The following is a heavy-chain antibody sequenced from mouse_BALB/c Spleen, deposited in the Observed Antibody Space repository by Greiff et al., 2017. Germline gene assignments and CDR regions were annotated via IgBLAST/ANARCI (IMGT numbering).Heavy chain of an antibody. CDR2: IWAGGST. CDR1: GFSLTSYG. CDR3: ARDLDYGKEGFAY. Sequence: VKLMESGPGLVAPSQSLSITCTVSGFSLTSYGVHWVRQPPGKGLEWLGVIWAGGSTNYNSALMSRLSISKDNSKSQVFLKMNSLQTDDTAMYYCARDLDYGKEGFAYWGQGTLVTVSA. V-gene: IGHV2-9*02. D-gene: IGHD2-1*01. J-gene: IGHJ3*01.